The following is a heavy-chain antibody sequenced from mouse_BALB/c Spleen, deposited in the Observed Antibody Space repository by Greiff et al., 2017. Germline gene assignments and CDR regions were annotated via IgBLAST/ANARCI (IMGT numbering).Heavy chain of an antibody. J-gene: IGHJ4*01. CDR1: GFTFSSYA. D-gene: IGHD2-1*01. V-gene: IGHV5-6-5*01. Sequence: EVQLVESGGGLVKPGGSLKLSCAASGFTFSSYAMSWVRQTPEKRLEWVASISSGGSTYYPDSVKGRFTISRDNARNILYLQMSSLRSEDTAMYYCARVGGNPYYYAMDYWGQGTSVTVSS. CDR2: ISSGGST. CDR3: ARVGGNPYYYAMDY.